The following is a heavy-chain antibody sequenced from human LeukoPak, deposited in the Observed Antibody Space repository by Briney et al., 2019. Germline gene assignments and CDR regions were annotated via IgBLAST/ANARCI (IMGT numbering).Heavy chain of an antibody. Sequence: SETLSLTCTVSGGSISSYYWSWIRQPPGKGLEWIGYIYYSGSTNYNPSLKSRVTISIDTSKNQFSLQLSSVTAADTAVYYCARRVGATRPFDYWGQGTLVTVSS. J-gene: IGHJ4*02. D-gene: IGHD1-26*01. V-gene: IGHV4-59*01. CDR1: GGSISSYY. CDR3: ARRVGATRPFDY. CDR2: IYYSGST.